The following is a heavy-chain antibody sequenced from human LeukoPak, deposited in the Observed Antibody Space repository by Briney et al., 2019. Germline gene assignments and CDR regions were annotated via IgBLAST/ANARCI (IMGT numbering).Heavy chain of an antibody. V-gene: IGHV3-23*01. CDR2: VSGAGSVT. J-gene: IGHJ4*02. D-gene: IGHD6-13*01. CDR3: AKEGSSSWYALSYFDY. Sequence: GGSLRLSCAASGFTFSSLAMHWVRQAPGKGLEWVSVVSGAGSVTYYADSVKGRFTTSRDNSKNTLYLQMNNLRAEDTAVYYCAKEGSSSWYALSYFDYWGQGTLVTVSS. CDR1: GFTFSSLA.